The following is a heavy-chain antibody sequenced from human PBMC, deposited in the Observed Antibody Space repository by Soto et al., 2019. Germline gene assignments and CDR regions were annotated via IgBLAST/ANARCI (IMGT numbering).Heavy chain of an antibody. J-gene: IGHJ5*02. D-gene: IGHD2-8*01. V-gene: IGHV1-8*01. CDR2: MNPGSGGT. CDR3: ATMVIFGSLKWFDP. CDR1: GYTFTNYD. Sequence: GASVKVSCKASGYTFTNYDVSWVRQATGQGLEWMGWMNPGSGGTGYAQKFQGRVTMTRDMSIGTAYMELSSLRSDDTAIYYCATMVIFGSLKWFDPWGPGTLVPVFS.